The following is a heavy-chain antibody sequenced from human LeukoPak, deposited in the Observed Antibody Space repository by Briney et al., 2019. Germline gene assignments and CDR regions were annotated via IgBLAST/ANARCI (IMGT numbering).Heavy chain of an antibody. CDR2: TYYRSKWYN. CDR1: GDSVSSNSAA. J-gene: IGHJ6*03. V-gene: IGHV6-1*01. CDR3: AREDMYLGHYYYYYMDV. Sequence: SQTLSLTCAISGDSVSSNSAAWNWIRQSPSRGLEWLGRTYYRSKWYNDYAVSVKSRITINPDTSKNQFSLQPNSVTPEDTAVYYCAREDMYLGHYYYYYMDVWGKGTTVTVSS. D-gene: IGHD7-27*01.